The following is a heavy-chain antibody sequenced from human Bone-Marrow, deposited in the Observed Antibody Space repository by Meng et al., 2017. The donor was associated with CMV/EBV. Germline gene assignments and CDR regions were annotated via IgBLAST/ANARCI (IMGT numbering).Heavy chain of an antibody. V-gene: IGHV4-34*01. CDR3: ARGPYGATLDY. CDR2: IHHSGSA. CDR1: NGSFSNYY. Sequence: GSLRLSCAVYNGSFSNYYWSWIRQPPGQGLEWIGEIHHSGSANYNPSLKSRVTMSVDTSKNQFSLKLRSVTAADTAVYYCARGPYGATLDYWGQGTLVTVSS. J-gene: IGHJ4*02. D-gene: IGHD4/OR15-4a*01.